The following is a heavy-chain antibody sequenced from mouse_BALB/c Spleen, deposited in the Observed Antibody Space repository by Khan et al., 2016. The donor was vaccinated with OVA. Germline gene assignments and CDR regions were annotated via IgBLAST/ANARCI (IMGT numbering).Heavy chain of an antibody. V-gene: IGHV9-3-1*01. CDR2: INTYTGEP. Sequence: QIQFVQSGPELKKPGETVKLSCKASGYTFTNYGMHWVKQAPGKGLKWMGWINTYTGEPTYADDFKGRFAFSLETSANTAYLQINNLKSEDTATYFCARPPYYSYVMGYWGQGTSVTVSA. CDR1: GYTFTNYG. CDR3: ARPPYYSYVMGY. D-gene: IGHD2-10*01. J-gene: IGHJ4*01.